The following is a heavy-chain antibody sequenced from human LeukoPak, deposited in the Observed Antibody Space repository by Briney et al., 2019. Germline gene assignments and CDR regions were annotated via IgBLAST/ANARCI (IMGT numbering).Heavy chain of an antibody. CDR2: IYHSGST. CDR3: ARYVDTAMGGGFDY. CDR1: GGSTSSGGYS. D-gene: IGHD5-18*01. V-gene: IGHV4-30-2*01. J-gene: IGHJ4*02. Sequence: SQTLSLTCAVSGGSTSSGGYSWSWIRQPPGKGLEWIGYIYHSGSTYYNPSLKSRVTISVDRSKNQFSLKLSSVTAADTAVYYCARYVDTAMGGGFDYWGQGTLVTVSS.